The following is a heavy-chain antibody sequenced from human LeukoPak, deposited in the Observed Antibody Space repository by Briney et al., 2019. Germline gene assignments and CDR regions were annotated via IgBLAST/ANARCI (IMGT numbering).Heavy chain of an antibody. CDR3: ARGVAGTYFYYYYYYMDV. J-gene: IGHJ6*03. D-gene: IGHD6-19*01. CDR1: GGSISSSSYY. V-gene: IGHV4-39*07. Sequence: SETLSLTCTVSGGSISSSSYYWGWIRQPPGKGLEWIGSIYYSGSTSYNPSLKSRVTISVDTSKNQFSLNLNSVTAADTAVYYCARGVAGTYFYYYYYYMDVWGKGTTVTVSS. CDR2: IYYSGST.